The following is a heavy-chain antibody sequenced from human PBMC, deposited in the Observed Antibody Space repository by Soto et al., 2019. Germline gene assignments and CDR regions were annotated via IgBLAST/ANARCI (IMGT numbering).Heavy chain of an antibody. D-gene: IGHD1-1*01. CDR3: ARDRKWIQLDYYYGMDV. V-gene: IGHV4-4*02. J-gene: IGHJ6*02. CDR1: SASISSSNW. Sequence: PSETLSLTCTVSSASISSSNWWSWVRQPPGKGLEWIGEIYHSGSTNYNPSLKSRVTISVDKSKNQFSLKLSSVTAADTAVYYCARDRKWIQLDYYYGMDVWGQGTTVTVS. CDR2: IYHSGST.